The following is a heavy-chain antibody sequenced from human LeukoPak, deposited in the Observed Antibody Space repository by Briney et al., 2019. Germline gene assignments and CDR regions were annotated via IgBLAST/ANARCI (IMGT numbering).Heavy chain of an antibody. D-gene: IGHD4-17*01. CDR1: GGSISSYY. Sequence: PSETLSLTCTVSGGSISSYYWSWIRQPPGKGLEWIGYIYYSGSTNYNPSLKSRVTISVDTSKNQFSLKLSSVTAADTAVYYCARSAGPYGAVDYWGQGTLVTVSS. CDR2: IYYSGST. V-gene: IGHV4-59*01. J-gene: IGHJ4*02. CDR3: ARSAGPYGAVDY.